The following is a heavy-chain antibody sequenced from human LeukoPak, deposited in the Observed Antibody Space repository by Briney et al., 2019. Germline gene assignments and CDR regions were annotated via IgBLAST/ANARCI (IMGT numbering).Heavy chain of an antibody. J-gene: IGHJ3*02. CDR3: ARVRGSSIRAFDI. D-gene: IGHD6-6*01. Sequence: PGGSLRLSCAASGFTFSDYYMSWIRQAPGKGLEWVANIKQDGSEKYYVDSVKGRFTISRDNAKNSLYLQMNSLRAEDTAVYYCARVRGSSIRAFDIWGQGTMVTVSS. V-gene: IGHV3-7*01. CDR1: GFTFSDYY. CDR2: IKQDGSEK.